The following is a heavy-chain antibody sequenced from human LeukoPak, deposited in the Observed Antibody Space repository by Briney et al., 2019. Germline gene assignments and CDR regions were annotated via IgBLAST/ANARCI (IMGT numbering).Heavy chain of an antibody. CDR1: GYSISSGYY. CDR2: IYHSGST. D-gene: IGHD3-3*01. V-gene: IGHV4-38-2*01. Sequence: SETLSLTCAVSGYSISSGYYWGWTRQPPGKGLEWIGSIYHSGSTYYNPSLKSRVTISVDTSKNQFSLKLSSVTAADTAVYYCARRRITIFGVVISRRGGWFDPWGQGTLVTVSS. CDR3: ARRRITIFGVVISRRGGWFDP. J-gene: IGHJ5*02.